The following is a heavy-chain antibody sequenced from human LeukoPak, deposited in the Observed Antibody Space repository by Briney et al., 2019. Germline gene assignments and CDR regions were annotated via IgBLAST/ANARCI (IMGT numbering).Heavy chain of an antibody. D-gene: IGHD6-13*01. CDR1: GYSFTGYY. CDR3: ARSSSRNWFDP. CDR2: INPNSGGT. Sequence: GASVKVSCKTSGYSFTGYYLHWVRQAPGQGLEWMGWINPNSGGTKYAQKFQGRVTMTTDTSTSTAYMELRSLRSDDTAVYYCARSSSRNWFDPWGQGTLVTVSS. J-gene: IGHJ5*02. V-gene: IGHV1-2*02.